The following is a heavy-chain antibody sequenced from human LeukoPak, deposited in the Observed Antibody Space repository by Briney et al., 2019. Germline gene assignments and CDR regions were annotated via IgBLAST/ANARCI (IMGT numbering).Heavy chain of an antibody. CDR3: ARDRPRGSGWYGGFDY. V-gene: IGHV3-53*01. CDR1: GFTVSSNY. D-gene: IGHD6-19*01. CDR2: IYSGGST. J-gene: IGHJ4*02. Sequence: GGSLRLSCAASGFTVSSNYMSWVSQAPGKGLEWVSVIYSGGSTYYADSVKGRFTISRDNSKNTLYLQMNSLRAEDTAVYYCARDRPRGSGWYGGFDYWGQGTLVTVSS.